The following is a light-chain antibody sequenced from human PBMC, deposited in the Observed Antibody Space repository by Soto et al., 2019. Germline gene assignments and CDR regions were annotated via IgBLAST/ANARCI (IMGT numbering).Light chain of an antibody. Sequence: QSALTQPASVFGSPGQSITISCTGTSSDVGGYNYVSWYQQHPGKAPKLMIYDVSNRPSVVSNRFSGSKSGNTASLTISGLQAEDEADYYCSSYTSSSTVVFGGGTKVTVL. CDR3: SSYTSSSTVV. CDR2: DVS. V-gene: IGLV2-14*01. CDR1: SSDVGGYNY. J-gene: IGLJ2*01.